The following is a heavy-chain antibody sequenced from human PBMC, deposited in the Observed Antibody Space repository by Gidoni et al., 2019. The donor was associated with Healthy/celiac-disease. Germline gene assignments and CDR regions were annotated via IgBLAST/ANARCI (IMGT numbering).Heavy chain of an antibody. CDR2: INPNSGGT. D-gene: IGHD3-10*01. Sequence: QVQLVQSGAEVKKPGASVMVSCKASGYTFTGYYMHWVRQAPGQGLEWMGRINPNSGGTNYAQKFQGRVTMTRDTSISTAYMELSRLRSDDTAVYYCARARDYYGSGSQRFDPWGQGTLVTVSS. V-gene: IGHV1-2*06. CDR1: GYTFTGYY. J-gene: IGHJ5*02. CDR3: ARARDYYGSGSQRFDP.